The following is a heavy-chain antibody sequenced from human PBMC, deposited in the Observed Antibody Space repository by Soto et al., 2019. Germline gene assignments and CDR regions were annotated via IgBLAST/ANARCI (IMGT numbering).Heavy chain of an antibody. CDR3: AKRGFCGGGSCYSFHFDY. V-gene: IGHV3-30*18. D-gene: IGHD2-15*01. J-gene: IGHJ4*02. Sequence: GGSLRLSCAASGFTFNSPGMHWVRQAPGKGLEWVALISYDGSNIYYVDSVKGRFTISRDNSKNTLYLQMNSLRPEDTAVYYCAKRGFCGGGSCYSFHFDYWGPGTLVTVSS. CDR2: ISYDGSNI. CDR1: GFTFNSPG.